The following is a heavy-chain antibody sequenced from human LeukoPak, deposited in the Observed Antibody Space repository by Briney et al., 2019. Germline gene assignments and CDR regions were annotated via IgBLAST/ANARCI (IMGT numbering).Heavy chain of an antibody. CDR3: ARDVGDIVVVPAAGTFDY. V-gene: IGHV3-20*03. CDR2: INWNGRST. CDR1: GFTFDDYG. D-gene: IGHD2-2*01. Sequence: GGSLRLSFAASGFTFDDYGMSWVRQAPGKGLGWGSGINWNGRSTGYADSVKGRFTISRDNAKNSLYLQMNSLRAEDTALYYCARDVGDIVVVPAAGTFDYWGQGTLVTVSS. J-gene: IGHJ4*02.